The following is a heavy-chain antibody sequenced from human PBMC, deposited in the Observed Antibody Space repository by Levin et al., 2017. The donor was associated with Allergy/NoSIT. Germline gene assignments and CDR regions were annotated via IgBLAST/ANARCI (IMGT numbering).Heavy chain of an antibody. V-gene: IGHV3-23*01. CDR2: ITTSGGST. Sequence: GGSLRLSCAASGFTFSNSAMSWVRQAPGKGLEWVSAITTSGGSTYYADSVKGRFTISRDNSKNTLFLQMNSLRAEDTAVYSCAKDYSSGWYRGLQYWGQGTLVTVSS. CDR1: GFTFSNSA. D-gene: IGHD6-19*01. J-gene: IGHJ4*02. CDR3: AKDYSSGWYRGLQY.